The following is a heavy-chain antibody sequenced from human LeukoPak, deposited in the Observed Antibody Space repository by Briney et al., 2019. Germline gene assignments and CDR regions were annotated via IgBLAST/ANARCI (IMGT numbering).Heavy chain of an antibody. V-gene: IGHV5-51*01. Sequence: GESLKISCKGSGYSFTSYWIGWVRQVPGKGLEWMGNIYPGDSDTRYSPSFQGQVTISADKSISTAYLQWSSLKASDTAMYYCARHDSSGYYLSNFDYRGQGTLVTVSS. D-gene: IGHD3-22*01. CDR1: GYSFTSYW. CDR2: IYPGDSDT. CDR3: ARHDSSGYYLSNFDY. J-gene: IGHJ4*02.